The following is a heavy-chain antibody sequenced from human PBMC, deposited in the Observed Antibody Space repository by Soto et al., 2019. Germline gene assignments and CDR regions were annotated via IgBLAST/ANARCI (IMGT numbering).Heavy chain of an antibody. Sequence: ASVKVSCKASGYTFTSYDINWVRQATGQGLEWMGWMNPNSGNTGYAQKFKGRVTMTRNTSISTAYMELSSLRSEDTAVYYCASEGLIAVAGGFDYWGQGTLVTVSS. CDR2: MNPNSGNT. CDR1: GYTFTSYD. J-gene: IGHJ4*02. D-gene: IGHD6-19*01. V-gene: IGHV1-8*01. CDR3: ASEGLIAVAGGFDY.